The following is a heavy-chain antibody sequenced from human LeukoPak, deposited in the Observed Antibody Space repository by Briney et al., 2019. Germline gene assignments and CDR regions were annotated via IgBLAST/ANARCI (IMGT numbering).Heavy chain of an antibody. CDR1: GGTFSSYA. CDR3: ARQIGGSFDY. D-gene: IGHD2-15*01. Sequence: SVKVSCKASGGTFSSYAISWVRQAPGQGLEWMGRIISILGIANYAQKFQGRVTITADKSTSTAYMELSSLRSEDTAVYYCARQIGGSFDYWGQGTLVTVS. V-gene: IGHV1-69*04. J-gene: IGHJ4*02. CDR2: IISILGIA.